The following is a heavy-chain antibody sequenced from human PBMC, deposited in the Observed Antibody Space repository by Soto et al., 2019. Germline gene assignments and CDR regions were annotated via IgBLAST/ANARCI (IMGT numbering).Heavy chain of an antibody. CDR1: GYTFTSYG. CDR2: ISAYNGST. J-gene: IGHJ6*02. CDR3: ATTYYYDSSGYYAPRYYHYGMDV. V-gene: IGHV1-18*01. Sequence: GASVKVSCKASGYTFTSYGISWVRQAPGQGLEWMGWISAYNGSTNYAQKLQGRVTMTTDTSTSTVYMELSSLRSEDTAVYYCATTYYYDSSGYYAPRYYHYGMDVWGQGTTVTVSS. D-gene: IGHD3-22*01.